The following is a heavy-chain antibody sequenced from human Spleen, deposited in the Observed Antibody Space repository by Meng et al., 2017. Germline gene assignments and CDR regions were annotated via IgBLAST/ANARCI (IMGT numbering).Heavy chain of an antibody. J-gene: IGHJ4*02. Sequence: ASVKVSCKPSGYRFTDYKVHWVRQAPGQGLEWMGRINPRSGDTDYAQKFQGRVTMTRDTSISTAYVELSSLTSDDTAVYYCARDEDISAAGKLFGDYWGQGTLVTVSS. CDR3: ARDEDISAAGKLFGDY. D-gene: IGHD6-13*01. CDR1: GYRFTDYK. CDR2: INPRSGDT. V-gene: IGHV1-2*06.